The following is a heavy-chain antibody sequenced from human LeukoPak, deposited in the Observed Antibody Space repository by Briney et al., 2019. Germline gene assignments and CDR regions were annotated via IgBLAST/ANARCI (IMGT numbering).Heavy chain of an antibody. CDR2: ISGSGRT. J-gene: IGHJ5*02. Sequence: PGGSLRLSCATSGFRFRSYGMSWVRQAPGKGLEWVSSISGSGRTYYADSVRGRVTCSRDDSKSAVSLVMNSLRAEDTAVYYCAKEHSRGCWNSWGQGTLVTVSS. CDR3: AKEHSRGCWNS. V-gene: IGHV3-23*01. D-gene: IGHD6-19*01. CDR1: GFRFRSYG.